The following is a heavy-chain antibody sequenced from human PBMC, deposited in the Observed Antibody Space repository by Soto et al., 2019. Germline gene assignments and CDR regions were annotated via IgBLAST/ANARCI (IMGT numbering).Heavy chain of an antibody. Sequence: QVQLVESGGGVVQPGRSLRLSCAASGFTFSSYGMHWVRQAPGKGLEWVAVISYDGSNKYYADSVKGRFTISRDNSKNTLYLQMNSLRAEDTAVYYCAKSKVNESCWYDAFDILGQGTMVTVSS. CDR2: ISYDGSNK. J-gene: IGHJ3*02. CDR1: GFTFSSYG. CDR3: AKSKVNESCWYDAFDI. D-gene: IGHD6-13*01. V-gene: IGHV3-30*18.